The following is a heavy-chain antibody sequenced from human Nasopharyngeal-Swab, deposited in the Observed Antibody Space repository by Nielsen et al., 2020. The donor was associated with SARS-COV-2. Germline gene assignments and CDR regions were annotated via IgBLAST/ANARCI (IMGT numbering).Heavy chain of an antibody. Sequence: ASVKVSCKASGHTFTSYYIHWVRQAPGQGPEWMGIINPSGGSTSYAQKFQGRVTMTSDTSTSTVYMELRSLRSDDTAVYYCARDLPRITIFGVVDYWGQGTLVTVSS. CDR3: ARDLPRITIFGVVDY. D-gene: IGHD3-3*01. CDR2: INPSGGST. CDR1: GHTFTSYY. J-gene: IGHJ4*02. V-gene: IGHV1-46*01.